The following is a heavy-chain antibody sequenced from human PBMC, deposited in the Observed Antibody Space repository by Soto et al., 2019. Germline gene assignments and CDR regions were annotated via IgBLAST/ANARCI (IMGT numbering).Heavy chain of an antibody. D-gene: IGHD3-10*01. J-gene: IGHJ4*02. CDR3: ASSYGSGYRAFDY. Sequence: QVQLVQSGAEVKRPGSSVKVSCKASGDTFTFYSINWVRQAPGLGLEWMGRINPILSMSNYAQRFQGRVTXTXDXXTSTAYMELSSLRSEDTATYYCASSYGSGYRAFDYCGQGALVTVSS. V-gene: IGHV1-69*02. CDR1: GDTFTFYS. CDR2: INPILSMS.